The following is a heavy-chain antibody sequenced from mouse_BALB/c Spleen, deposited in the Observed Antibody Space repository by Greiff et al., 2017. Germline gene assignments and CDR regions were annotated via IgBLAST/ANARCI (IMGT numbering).Heavy chain of an antibody. D-gene: IGHD2-1*01. CDR2: INPGSGGT. Sequence: QVQLQQSGAELVRPGTSVKVSCKASGYAFTNYLIEWVKQRPGQGLEWIGVINPGSGGTNYNEKFKGKATLTADKSSSTAYMQLSSLTSDDSAVYFCARYGNYVRFDYWGQGTTLTVSS. J-gene: IGHJ2*01. CDR1: GYAFTNYL. CDR3: ARYGNYVRFDY. V-gene: IGHV1-54*01.